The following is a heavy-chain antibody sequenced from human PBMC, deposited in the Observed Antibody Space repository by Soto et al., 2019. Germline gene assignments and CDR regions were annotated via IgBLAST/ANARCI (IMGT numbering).Heavy chain of an antibody. CDR1: GGTFSSYA. CDR2: IIPIFGTA. Sequence: QVQLVQSGAEVKKPGSSVKVSCKASGGTFSSYAISWVRQAPGQGLEWMGGIIPIFGTANYAQKFQGRVTITADESTSTAYMELSSLRSEDTAVYYCARRVATVTTALGRAFDIWGQGTMVTVSS. D-gene: IGHD4-17*01. J-gene: IGHJ3*02. V-gene: IGHV1-69*12. CDR3: ARRVATVTTALGRAFDI.